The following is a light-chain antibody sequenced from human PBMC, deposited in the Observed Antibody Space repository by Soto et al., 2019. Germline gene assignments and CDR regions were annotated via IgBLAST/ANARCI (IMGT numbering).Light chain of an antibody. CDR1: QSISSY. CDR3: QQSYSTPWT. V-gene: IGKV1-39*01. J-gene: IGKJ1*01. Sequence: DIQMTQSPSSXXXXXXXXXXXXXXASQSISSYLNWYQQKPGKAPKLLIYAASSSQSGVPSRFSGSGSGTDFTLTISSLQPEDFATYYCQQSYSTPWTFGQGTKVDI. CDR2: AAS.